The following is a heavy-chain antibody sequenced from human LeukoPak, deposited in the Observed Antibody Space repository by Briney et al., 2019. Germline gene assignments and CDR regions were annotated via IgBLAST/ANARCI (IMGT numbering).Heavy chain of an antibody. CDR3: AKGRYDFWSGYNRDAFDI. Sequence: GGSLRLSCAASGFTFSSYAMSWVRQAPGKGLEWVAFIRYDGSNKYYADSVKGRFTISRDNSKNTLYLQMNSLRAEDTAVYYCAKGRYDFWSGYNRDAFDIWGQGTMVTVSS. CDR2: IRYDGSNK. V-gene: IGHV3-30*02. D-gene: IGHD3-3*01. CDR1: GFTFSSYA. J-gene: IGHJ3*02.